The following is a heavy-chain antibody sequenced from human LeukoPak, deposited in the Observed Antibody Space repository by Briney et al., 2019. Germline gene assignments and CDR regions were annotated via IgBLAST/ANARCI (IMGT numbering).Heavy chain of an antibody. Sequence: GGSLRLSCAASGFTFDDYDMHWIRQAPGKGLEWVSDISWNSGSIGYADSVKGRFTISRDNAKNSLYLQMNSLRAEDTAVYYCAKGTCQCHSSGWYAEFDYWGKGTLVTVSS. D-gene: IGHD6-19*01. V-gene: IGHV3-9*01. CDR3: AKGTCQCHSSGWYAEFDY. CDR1: GFTFDDYD. J-gene: IGHJ4*02. CDR2: ISWNSGSI.